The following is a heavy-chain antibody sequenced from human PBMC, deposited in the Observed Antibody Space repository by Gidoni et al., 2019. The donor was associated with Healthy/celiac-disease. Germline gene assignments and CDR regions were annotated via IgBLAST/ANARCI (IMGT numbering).Heavy chain of an antibody. Sequence: QVQLQESGPGLVKPSETLSLTCTVSGGSIRSYYWSWIRQPAGKGLEWIGRIYTSGSTNYNPSLKSRVTMSVDTSKNQFSLKLSSVTAADTAVYYCARDSVLRELPDYYGMDVWGQGTTVTVSS. CDR3: ARDSVLRELPDYYGMDV. J-gene: IGHJ6*02. V-gene: IGHV4-4*07. D-gene: IGHD3-16*01. CDR1: GGSIRSYY. CDR2: IYTSGST.